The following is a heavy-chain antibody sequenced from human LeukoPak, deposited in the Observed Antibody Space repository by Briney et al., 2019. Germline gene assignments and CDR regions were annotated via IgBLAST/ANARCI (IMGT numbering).Heavy chain of an antibody. CDR2: MSRRGGST. CDR3: AKDNGAYCGGDRPELDY. D-gene: IGHD2-21*02. CDR1: GFTLSNYS. J-gene: IGHJ4*02. Sequence: GGSLRLSCAASGFTLSNYSMSWLRQAPGKGLEGVSCMSRRGGSTYYADSVKGRFTLSRDNSKNTLYLQMNRLSADDTAVYLGAKDNGAYCGGDRPELDYWGQGTLVTVSS. V-gene: IGHV3-23*01.